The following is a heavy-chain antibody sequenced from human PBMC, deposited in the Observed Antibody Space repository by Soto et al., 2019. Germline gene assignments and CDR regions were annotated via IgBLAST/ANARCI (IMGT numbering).Heavy chain of an antibody. CDR1: GFTFSSYG. J-gene: IGHJ3*02. Sequence: QVQLVESGGGVVQPGRSLRLSCAASGFTFSSYGMHWVRQAPGKGLEGVAVIWYDGSNKYFADSVKGRFTISKDNSKNTLFLQMNSLRAEDTAVYYCARDIGDHTSRWTDAFDIWGQGTMVTVSS. CDR2: IWYDGSNK. V-gene: IGHV3-33*01. CDR3: ARDIGDHTSRWTDAFDI. D-gene: IGHD6-13*01.